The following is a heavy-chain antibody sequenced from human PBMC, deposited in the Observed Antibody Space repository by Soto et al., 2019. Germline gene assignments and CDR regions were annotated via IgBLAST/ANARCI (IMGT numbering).Heavy chain of an antibody. CDR2: ISGSGGST. CDR1: GFTFSSYA. D-gene: IGHD3-9*01. Sequence: HPGGSLRLSCAASGFTFSSYAMSWVRQAPGKGLEWVSAISGSGGSTYYADSVKGRFTISRDNSKNTLYLQMNSLRAEDTAVYYCAKDILTGYYYYYGMDVWGQGTTVTVSS. J-gene: IGHJ6*02. V-gene: IGHV3-23*01. CDR3: AKDILTGYYYYYGMDV.